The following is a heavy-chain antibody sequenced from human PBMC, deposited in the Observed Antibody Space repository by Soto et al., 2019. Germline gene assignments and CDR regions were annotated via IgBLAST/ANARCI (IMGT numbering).Heavy chain of an antibody. D-gene: IGHD1-1*01. V-gene: IGHV1-69*01. CDR2: IIPLFQTA. CDR3: ARWSHWNPLYYSGMDV. Sequence: QVQLVQSGAEVKKPGSSVKVSCKASGGTFGNFTISWVRQAPGQGLEWMGGIIPLFQTANYALKFQGRVKITADESTTTAYMDLNCLRTEDTAVYYCARWSHWNPLYYSGMDVWGQGTTVIVSS. J-gene: IGHJ6*02. CDR1: GGTFGNFT.